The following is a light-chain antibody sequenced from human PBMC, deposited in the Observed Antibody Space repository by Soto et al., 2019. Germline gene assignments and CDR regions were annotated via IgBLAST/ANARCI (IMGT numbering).Light chain of an antibody. CDR2: EVS. CDR1: SSDVGGYNY. CDR3: SSYTSSITLV. J-gene: IGLJ1*01. Sequence: QSVLTQPASVSGSPGQSITISCTGTSSDVGGYNYVSWYQQHPGKAPKLMIYEVSNRPSGVSNRFFGSKSGNTASLTISGLQAEDEADYYCSSYTSSITLVFGTGTKLTVL. V-gene: IGLV2-14*01.